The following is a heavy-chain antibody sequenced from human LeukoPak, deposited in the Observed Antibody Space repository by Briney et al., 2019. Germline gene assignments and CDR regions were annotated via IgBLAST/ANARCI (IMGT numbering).Heavy chain of an antibody. CDR1: GGSISSSSYY. Sequence: PSETLSLTCTVSGGSISSSSYYWGWIRQPPGKGLEWIGSIYYSGSTYYNPSLKSRVTISVDTSKNQFSLKLSSVTAADTAVYYCARGGYSGYDLAYWGQGTLVTVSS. D-gene: IGHD5-12*01. CDR2: IYYSGST. J-gene: IGHJ4*02. CDR3: ARGGYSGYDLAY. V-gene: IGHV4-39*01.